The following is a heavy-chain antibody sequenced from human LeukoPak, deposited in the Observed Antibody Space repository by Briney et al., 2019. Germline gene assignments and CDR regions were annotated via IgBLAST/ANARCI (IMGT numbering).Heavy chain of an antibody. CDR3: ARQNSDYFDY. CDR2: ISGSGGTT. V-gene: IGHV3-23*01. CDR1: GFTFISYG. D-gene: IGHD2/OR15-2a*01. J-gene: IGHJ4*02. Sequence: PGRSLSLSCAASGFTFISYGMSWVRQPPGKGLEWVSGISGSGGTTYYADSVKCRFTIARDNSKTTLYLQLNSLRAEDTAVYYCARQNSDYFDYWGPGTLVTVSS.